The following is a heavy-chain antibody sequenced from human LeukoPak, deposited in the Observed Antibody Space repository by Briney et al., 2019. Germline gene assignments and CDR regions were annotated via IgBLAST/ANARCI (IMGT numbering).Heavy chain of an antibody. V-gene: IGHV4-34*01. J-gene: IGHJ4*02. D-gene: IGHD3-3*01. CDR3: ARFYAWSGYDDY. CDR1: GGSFSGYY. Sequence: PSETLSLTCAVYGGSFSGYYWSWIRQPPGKGLEWIGEINHSGSTNYNPSLKSRVTISVDTSKNQFSLKLSSVTAADTAVYYCARFYAWSGYDDYWGQGTLVTVSS. CDR2: INHSGST.